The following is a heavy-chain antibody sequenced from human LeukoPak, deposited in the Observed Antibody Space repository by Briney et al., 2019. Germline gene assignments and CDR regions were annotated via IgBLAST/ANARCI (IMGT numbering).Heavy chain of an antibody. CDR3: ARDYYYDSSGYLGY. V-gene: IGHV3-11*01. J-gene: IGHJ4*02. CDR1: GFTFSDYY. Sequence: GGSLRLSCAASGFTFSDYYMSWIRQAPGKGLEWVSYISSSGSTIYYADSVKGRFTISRDNAKNSLYLQMDSLRAEDTAVYYCARDYYYDSSGYLGYWGQGTLVTVST. CDR2: ISSSGSTI. D-gene: IGHD3-22*01.